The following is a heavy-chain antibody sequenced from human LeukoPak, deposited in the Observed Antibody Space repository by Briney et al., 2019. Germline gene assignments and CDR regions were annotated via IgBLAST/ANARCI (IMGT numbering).Heavy chain of an antibody. CDR2: IRESTGDT. CDR1: GFTFSSHW. CDR3: ARDLGDY. Sequence: PGGSLRLSCAASGFTFSSHWMHWVRQAPGKGLEWVSSIRESTGDTHYADSVKGRFTISRDNTKKSLYLQMNSLRAEDTAVYYCARDLGDYWGQGTLVTVSS. D-gene: IGHD3-16*01. J-gene: IGHJ4*02. V-gene: IGHV3-21*01.